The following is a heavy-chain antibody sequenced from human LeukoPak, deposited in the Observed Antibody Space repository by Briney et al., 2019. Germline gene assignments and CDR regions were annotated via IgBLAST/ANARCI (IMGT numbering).Heavy chain of an antibody. CDR2: INPNSGGT. V-gene: IGHV1-2*02. D-gene: IGHD6-19*01. CDR3: ARFKQWPNYYYYGMDV. CDR1: GYTFTGYY. J-gene: IGHJ6*02. Sequence: ASVKVSCKASGYTFTGYYMHWVRQAPGQGLEWMGWINPNSGGTNYAQKFQGRVTMTRDTSISTAYMELSRLRSDDTAVYHCARFKQWPNYYYYGMDVWGQGTTVTVSS.